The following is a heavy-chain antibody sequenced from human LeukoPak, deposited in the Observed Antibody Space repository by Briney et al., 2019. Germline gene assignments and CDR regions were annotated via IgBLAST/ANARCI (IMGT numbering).Heavy chain of an antibody. CDR3: AKDFGEKWELPYYFDY. CDR2: ISGSGGST. CDR1: GFTFSSYG. V-gene: IGHV3-23*01. Sequence: GGSLRLSCAASGFTFSSYGMSWVRQAPGKGLEWVSAISGSGGSTYYADSVKGRFTISRDNSKNTLYLQMNSLRAEDTAVYYCAKDFGEKWELPYYFDYWGQGTLVTVSS. J-gene: IGHJ4*02. D-gene: IGHD1-26*01.